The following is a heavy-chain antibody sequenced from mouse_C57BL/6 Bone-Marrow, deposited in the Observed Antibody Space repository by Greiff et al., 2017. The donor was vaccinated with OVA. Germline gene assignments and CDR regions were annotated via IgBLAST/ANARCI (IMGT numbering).Heavy chain of an antibody. CDR3: ARRRLLPDYYAMDY. V-gene: IGHV5-17*01. D-gene: IGHD1-1*01. CDR2: ISSGSSTI. CDR1: GFTFSDYG. J-gene: IGHJ4*01. Sequence: EVMLVESGGGLVKPGGSLKLSCAASGFTFSDYGMHWVRQAPEKGLEWVAYISSGSSTIYYADTVKGRFTISRDNAKNTLFLQMTSLRSEDTAMYYCARRRLLPDYYAMDYWGQGTSVTVSS.